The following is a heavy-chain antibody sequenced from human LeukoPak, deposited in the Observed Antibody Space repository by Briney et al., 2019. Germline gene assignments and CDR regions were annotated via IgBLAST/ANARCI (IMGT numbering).Heavy chain of an antibody. CDR1: GYTFTGYY. D-gene: IGHD5/OR15-5a*01. J-gene: IGHJ4*02. V-gene: IGHV1-2*06. CDR3: ARENGYSVYEQNY. Sequence: GASVKVSCKASGYTFTGYYMHWVRQAPGQGLEWMGRINPNSGGTNYAQKFQGRVTMTRDTSISTAYMELSRLRSDDTAVYYCARENGYSVYEQNYWGQRTLVTVSS. CDR2: INPNSGGT.